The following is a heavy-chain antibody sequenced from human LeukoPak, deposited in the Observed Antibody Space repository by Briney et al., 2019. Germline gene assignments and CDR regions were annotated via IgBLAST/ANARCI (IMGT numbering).Heavy chain of an antibody. J-gene: IGHJ4*02. V-gene: IGHV4-31*03. CDR2: IYYSGST. D-gene: IGHD3-3*01. CDR1: GGSISSGGYY. CDR3: ASTTKYYDFWSGSAYYFDY. Sequence: SETLSLTCTVSGGSISSGGYYWSWIRQHPGKGLEWIGYIYYSGSTYYNPSLKSRVTISVDTSKNQFSLKLSSVTAADTAVYYCASTTKYYDFWSGSAYYFDYWGQGTLVTVSS.